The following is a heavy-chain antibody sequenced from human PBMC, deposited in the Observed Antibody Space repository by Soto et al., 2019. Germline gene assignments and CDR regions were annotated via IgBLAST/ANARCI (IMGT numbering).Heavy chain of an antibody. CDR3: ARHVPAAGYYYGMDV. D-gene: IGHD2-2*01. Sequence: QVQLVQSGAEVKKPGSSVKVSCKASGGTFSSYAISWVRQAPGQVLEWMGGIIPSFGTANYAQKFQGRVTITADESTSTAYMELSSLRSADTAVYYCARHVPAAGYYYGMDVWGQGTTVTVSS. CDR1: GGTFSSYA. J-gene: IGHJ6*02. CDR2: IIPSFGTA. V-gene: IGHV1-69*12.